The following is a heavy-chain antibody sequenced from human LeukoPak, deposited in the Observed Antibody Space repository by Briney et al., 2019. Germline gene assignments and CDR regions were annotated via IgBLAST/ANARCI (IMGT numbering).Heavy chain of an antibody. CDR3: ARTYGRGSLDF. J-gene: IGHJ4*02. D-gene: IGHD4-17*01. CDR2: ISSSSSTI. V-gene: IGHV3-48*01. CDR1: GFTFSSYS. Sequence: GGSLRLSCAASGFTFSSYSMNWVRQAPGKGLEWVSYISSSSSTIYYADSVKARFTISRDNAKNSVYLQMNSLRGEDTAVYYCARTYGRGSLDFWGQGTLVTVSS.